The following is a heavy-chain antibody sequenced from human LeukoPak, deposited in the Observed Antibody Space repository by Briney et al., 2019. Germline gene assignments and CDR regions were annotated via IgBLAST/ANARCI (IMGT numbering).Heavy chain of an antibody. CDR2: IYTSGST. D-gene: IGHD3-10*01. CDR1: GGSISSYY. Sequence: SETLSLTCTVSGGSISSYYWSWIRQPAGKGLEWIGRIYTSGSTNYNPPLKSRVTMSVDTSKNQFSLKLSSVTAADTAVYYCAREALWFGESQIYYYYYMDVWGKGTTVTVSS. J-gene: IGHJ6*03. V-gene: IGHV4-4*07. CDR3: AREALWFGESQIYYYYYMDV.